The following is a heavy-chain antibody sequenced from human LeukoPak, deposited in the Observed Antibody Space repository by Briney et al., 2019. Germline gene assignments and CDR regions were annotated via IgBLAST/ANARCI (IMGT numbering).Heavy chain of an antibody. D-gene: IGHD2-2*01. CDR1: GFTFSSYA. Sequence: GRSLRLSCAASGFTFSSYAMHWVRKTPGKGLVWISQINGDGSSTNYADSVKGRFTISRDNAKNTLYLQMNSLRAEDTGVYYCTRTEYCSPASCKYASLWGQGTLVTVSS. CDR3: TRTEYCSPASCKYASL. V-gene: IGHV3-74*01. CDR2: INGDGSST. J-gene: IGHJ3*01.